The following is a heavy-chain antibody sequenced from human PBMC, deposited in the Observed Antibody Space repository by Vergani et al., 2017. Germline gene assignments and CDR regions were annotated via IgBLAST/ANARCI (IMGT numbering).Heavy chain of an antibody. CDR2: LSAYNGNT. J-gene: IGHJ4*02. V-gene: IGHV1-18*01. Sequence: QVQLVQSGAEVKKPGASVKVSCKASGYTFTSYGISWVRPAPGQGLEWMGWLSAYNGNTTYAQKLQGRVTMTTDTSTRTAYMELWSLRSHDTAVYYCSFLGYSSSWYIIGYWGQGTLVTVSS. CDR1: GYTFTSYG. D-gene: IGHD6-13*01. CDR3: SFLGYSSSWYIIGY.